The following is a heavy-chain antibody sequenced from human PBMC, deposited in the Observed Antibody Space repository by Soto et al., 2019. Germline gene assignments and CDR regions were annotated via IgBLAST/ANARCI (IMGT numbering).Heavy chain of an antibody. D-gene: IGHD2-15*01. CDR3: ARTKCSGGSCYSWSLDY. Sequence: SETLSLTCTVSGGSITTGGYYWSWIRQLPGKGLEWIGHRYYSESTYYNPSLKSRVSISLDTAKNQFSLKLSFVTAADTAMYYCARTKCSGGSCYSWSLDYWGQGTPVTVSS. CDR1: GGSITTGGYY. J-gene: IGHJ4*02. V-gene: IGHV4-31*03. CDR2: RYYSEST.